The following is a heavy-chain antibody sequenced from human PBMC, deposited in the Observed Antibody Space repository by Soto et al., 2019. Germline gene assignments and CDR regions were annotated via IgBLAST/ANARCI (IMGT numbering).Heavy chain of an antibody. V-gene: IGHV4-30-4*02. D-gene: IGHD3-9*01. CDR2: IYYDGNS. Sequence: SETLSLTCTVSGGSINSGDYYWTWVRQPPGKGLEWIGYIYYDGNSQHNPSLKSRVTMSIDTSKNQFSLNLTSVTAADTAVYYCARVPFVGYFDWLDPRGHGTLVTVSS. CDR3: ARVPFVGYFDWLDP. CDR1: GGSINSGDYY. J-gene: IGHJ5*02.